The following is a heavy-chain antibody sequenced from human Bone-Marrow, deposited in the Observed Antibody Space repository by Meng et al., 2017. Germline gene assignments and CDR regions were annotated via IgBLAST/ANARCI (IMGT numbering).Heavy chain of an antibody. CDR2: INHSGST. J-gene: IGHJ4*02. D-gene: IGHD1-26*01. Sequence: QVQLQQWGAGLWKPSETLSLTCAVYGGSFSGYYWSWIRQPPGKGLEWIGEINHSGSTNYNPSLKRRVTISVDKSKNQFSLKLSSVTAEDTAVYYCAREAGAYDYWGQGTLVTVSS. CDR3: AREAGAYDY. CDR1: GGSFSGYY. V-gene: IGHV4-34*01.